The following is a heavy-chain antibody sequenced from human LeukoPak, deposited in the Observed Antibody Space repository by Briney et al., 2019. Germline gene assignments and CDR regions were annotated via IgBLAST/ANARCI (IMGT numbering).Heavy chain of an antibody. CDR2: FYTSESS. V-gene: IGHV4-4*07. CDR3: AREGREFDSTGSRYFYYYMDV. Sequence: SETLSLTCTVSGGSISSYYWSWIRQPAGKGLEWIGRFYTSESSNYNPSLKSRVTMSVDTSKNQFYLKLSSVTAADTAVYYCAREGREFDSTGSRYFYYYMDVWGKGTTVTVSS. D-gene: IGHD1-14*01. CDR1: GGSISSYY. J-gene: IGHJ6*03.